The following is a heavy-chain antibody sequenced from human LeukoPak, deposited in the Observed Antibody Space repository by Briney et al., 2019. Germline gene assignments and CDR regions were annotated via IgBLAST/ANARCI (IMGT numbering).Heavy chain of an antibody. D-gene: IGHD3-9*01. J-gene: IGHJ4*02. CDR2: INPDSGGT. CDR3: ARDLTGDPAAYFDF. CDR1: GYTFTSYH. Sequence: ASVKASCKASGYTFTSYHIHWVRQAPGQGLEWMGWINPDSGGTNFPQNFQGRVTMTRDTSISTAYMEISWLRSDDTAVYYCARDLTGDPAAYFDFWGQGTLVTVSS. V-gene: IGHV1-2*02.